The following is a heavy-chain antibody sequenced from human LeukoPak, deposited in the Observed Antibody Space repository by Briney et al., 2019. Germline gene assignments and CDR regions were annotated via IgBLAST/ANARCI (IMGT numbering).Heavy chain of an antibody. Sequence: GGSLRLSCAGAGFTFSNYGMHWVRQAPGKGLEWVAVISYEGRTTYYADSVKGRFTISRDNSKNTLYLQMNSLRAEDTAVYYCAKVHSFLFDYWGQGTLVTVSS. V-gene: IGHV3-30*18. J-gene: IGHJ4*02. CDR2: ISYEGRTT. D-gene: IGHD2/OR15-2a*01. CDR3: AKVHSFLFDY. CDR1: GFTFSNYG.